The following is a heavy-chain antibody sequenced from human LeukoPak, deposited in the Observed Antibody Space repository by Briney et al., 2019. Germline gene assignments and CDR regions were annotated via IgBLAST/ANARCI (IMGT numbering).Heavy chain of an antibody. CDR2: ISGSGGST. J-gene: IGHJ6*02. CDR1: GFTFSSYA. Sequence: GSLRLSCAASGFTFSSYAMSWVRQAPGSGLEWVSAISGSGGSTYYADSVKGRFTISRDNSKNTLYLQMNSLRAEDTAVYYCAKDLRFGYGMDVWGQGTTVTVSS. V-gene: IGHV3-23*01. CDR3: AKDLRFGYGMDV. D-gene: IGHD3-10*01.